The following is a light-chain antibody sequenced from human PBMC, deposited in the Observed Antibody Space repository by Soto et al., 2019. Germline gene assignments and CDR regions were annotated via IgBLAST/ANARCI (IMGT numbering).Light chain of an antibody. Sequence: EIVLTQSPGTLSLSPGERATLSCRASQSISSSFLGWYQQKPGQAPRLLLYGASSRATGIPDRFSGSGSGTDFTLTISRLAPEDVAVYYCQQYCSSAWTFGQGTKVEIK. CDR3: QQYCSSAWT. CDR2: GAS. CDR1: QSISSSF. V-gene: IGKV3-20*01. J-gene: IGKJ1*01.